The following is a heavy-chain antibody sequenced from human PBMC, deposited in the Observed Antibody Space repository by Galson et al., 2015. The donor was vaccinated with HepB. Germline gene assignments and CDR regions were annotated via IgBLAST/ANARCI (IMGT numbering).Heavy chain of an antibody. J-gene: IGHJ3*02. V-gene: IGHV1-24*01. CDR1: GYTLTELS. CDR2: FDPEDGET. Sequence: SCKVSGYTLTELSMHWVRQAPGKGLEWMGGFDPEDGETIYAQKFQGRVTMTEDTSTDTAYMELSSLRSEDTAVYYCATVPRIVVVPAAIFHVFSWAFDIWGQGTMVTVSS. D-gene: IGHD2-2*01. CDR3: ATVPRIVVVPAAIFHVFSWAFDI.